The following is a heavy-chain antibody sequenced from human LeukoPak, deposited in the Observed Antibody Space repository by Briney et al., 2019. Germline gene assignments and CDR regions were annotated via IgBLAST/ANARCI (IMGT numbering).Heavy chain of an antibody. CDR1: GGSISSSSYY. J-gene: IGHJ4*02. CDR2: IYYRGST. D-gene: IGHD6-19*01. CDR3: ARHGWSSGWLDY. Sequence: SETLSLTCTVSGGSISSSSYYWGWIRQPPGKGLEWIGSIYYRGSTYYNPSLKSRVTISVDTSKNQFSLKLSSVTAADTAVYYCARHGWSSGWLDYWGQGTLVTVSS. V-gene: IGHV4-39*01.